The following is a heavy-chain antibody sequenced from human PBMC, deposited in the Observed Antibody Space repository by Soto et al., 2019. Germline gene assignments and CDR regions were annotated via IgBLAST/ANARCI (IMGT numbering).Heavy chain of an antibody. CDR2: IYSDGNT. Sequence: ESGGGLIQPGGSLRLSCAASGFTVSSNYMSWVRQAPGKGLECVSFIYSDGNTYYADSVKGRFTVSRDNSKNTLFLQMNTLRAEDTAVYYCATAGDYYYYALDVWGLGTTVTVSS. J-gene: IGHJ6*02. CDR1: GFTVSSNY. D-gene: IGHD6-13*01. CDR3: ATAGDYYYYALDV. V-gene: IGHV3-53*01.